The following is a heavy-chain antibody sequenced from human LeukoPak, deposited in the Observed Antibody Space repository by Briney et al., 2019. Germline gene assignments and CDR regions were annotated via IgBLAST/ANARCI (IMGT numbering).Heavy chain of an antibody. CDR3: ARDDWNYVFNY. D-gene: IGHD1-7*01. V-gene: IGHV4-59*01. CDR2: IYYSGST. J-gene: IGHJ4*02. Sequence: PSETLSLTCTVSGGSISSYYWSWLRQPPGKGLEWIGYIYYSGSTNYNPSLKSRVTISVDTSKNQFSLKLSSVTAADTAVYYCARDDWNYVFNYWGQGTLVTVSS. CDR1: GGSISSYY.